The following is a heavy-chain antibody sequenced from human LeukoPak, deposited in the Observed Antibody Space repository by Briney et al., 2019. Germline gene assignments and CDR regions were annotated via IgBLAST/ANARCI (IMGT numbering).Heavy chain of an antibody. CDR1: GGTFSGYA. J-gene: IGHJ1*01. CDR3: ARGTGALAEYFQH. V-gene: IGHV1-69*05. D-gene: IGHD1-14*01. CDR2: IIPIFGTA. Sequence: SVKVSCKASGGTFSGYAISWVRQAPGQGLEWMGGIIPIFGTANYAQKFQGRVTITTDESTSTAYMELSSLRSEDTAVYYCARGTGALAEYFQHWGQGTLVTVSS.